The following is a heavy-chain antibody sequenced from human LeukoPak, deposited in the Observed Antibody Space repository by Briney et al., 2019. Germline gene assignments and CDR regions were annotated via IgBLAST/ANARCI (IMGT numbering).Heavy chain of an antibody. Sequence: GGSLRLSCAASGFTFSSYAMSWVRQAPGKGLEWVPSISSSSSYIYYADSVKGRFTISRDNAKNSLYLQMNSLRAEDTAVYYCARGYGYSYGYGYWGQGTLVTVSS. J-gene: IGHJ4*02. CDR3: ARGYGYSYGYGY. V-gene: IGHV3-21*01. CDR2: ISSSSSYI. CDR1: GFTFSSYA. D-gene: IGHD5-18*01.